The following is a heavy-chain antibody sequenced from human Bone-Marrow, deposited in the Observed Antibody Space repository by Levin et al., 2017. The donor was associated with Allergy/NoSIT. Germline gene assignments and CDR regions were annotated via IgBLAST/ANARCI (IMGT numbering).Heavy chain of an antibody. CDR1: GITLSSYA. CDR2: IRGGGDST. V-gene: IGHV3-23*01. D-gene: IGHD5-18*01. Sequence: GGSLRLSCAGSGITLSSYAMSWVRQAPGKGLEWVSAIRGGGDSTFYADSVKGRFTISRDNAHNMVYLQMNSLRVEDTATYYCSKWIPHHAEYFERWGKGTLVVVSS. CDR3: SKWIPHHAEYFER. J-gene: IGHJ1*01.